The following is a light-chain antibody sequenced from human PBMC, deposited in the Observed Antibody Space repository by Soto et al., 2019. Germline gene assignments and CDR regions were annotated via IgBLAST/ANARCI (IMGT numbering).Light chain of an antibody. Sequence: DLVMTQSPLSLPVTPGEPASISCRSSQSLLHSNGYNYLDWYLQKPGQSPQLLIYLGSNRASGVPDRFSGSGSGTDFTLKISSVEAEDVGVYYCMQALQTPFTFGPGTKVDIK. J-gene: IGKJ3*01. CDR3: MQALQTPFT. V-gene: IGKV2-28*01. CDR1: QSLLHSNGYNY. CDR2: LGS.